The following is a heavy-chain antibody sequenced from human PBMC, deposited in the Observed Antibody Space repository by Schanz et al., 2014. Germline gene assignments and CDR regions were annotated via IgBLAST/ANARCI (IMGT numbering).Heavy chain of an antibody. J-gene: IGHJ4*02. CDR3: ARGGYSSGWYDRDIAHFDY. CDR1: GYTFTSDS. CDR2: INPSGGST. D-gene: IGHD6-19*01. V-gene: IGHV1-46*01. Sequence: QVQLVQSGAEVKKPGASVKVSCKASGYTFTSDSMHWVRQAPGQGLEWMGMINPSGGSTTYAQKCQGRVTMTSDTSTSTVYMELSSLRSEDTAVYYCARGGYSSGWYDRDIAHFDYWGQGTLVNVSS.